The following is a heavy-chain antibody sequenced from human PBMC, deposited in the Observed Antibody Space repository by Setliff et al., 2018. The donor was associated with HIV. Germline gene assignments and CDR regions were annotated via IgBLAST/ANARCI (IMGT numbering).Heavy chain of an antibody. CDR2: IYITGDT. J-gene: IGHJ5*02. CDR1: GGSINRGTYY. CDR3: ARRGRTGNSYVLNWFDP. V-gene: IGHV4-61*09. D-gene: IGHD5-18*01. Sequence: PSETLSLTCSVSGGSINRGTYYWTWIRQSAGKGLEWIGHIYITGDTDYNPSLKSRVTISVDTSKNQFSLTLTSVTATDAAVYYCARRGRTGNSYVLNWFDPWGQGTLVTVSS.